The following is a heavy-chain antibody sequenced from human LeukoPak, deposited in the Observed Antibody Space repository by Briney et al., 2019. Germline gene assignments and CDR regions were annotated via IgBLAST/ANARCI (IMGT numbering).Heavy chain of an antibody. CDR3: AHRRISSSRWHWFDP. J-gene: IGHJ5*02. D-gene: IGHD6-6*01. CDR1: GFSLSTSGVG. Sequence: SGPTLLNPPQPLTLTCTFSGFSLSTSGVGVGWIRQPPGKALEWLALIYWDDDKRYSPSLKSRLTITKDTSKNQVVLTMTNMDPVDTATYYCAHRRISSSRWHWFDPWGQGTLVTVSS. CDR2: IYWDDDK. V-gene: IGHV2-5*02.